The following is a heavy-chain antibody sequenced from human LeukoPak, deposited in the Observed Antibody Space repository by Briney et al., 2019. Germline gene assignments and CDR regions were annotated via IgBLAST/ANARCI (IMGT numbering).Heavy chain of an antibody. Sequence: GGSLTLSCAASGFTFSRDGRLWVRQAPGKGLEWVAVISYDGSNKYYADSVKGRFTISRDNSKNTLYLQMNSLRAEDTAVYYCAKDGGDSSPYRPSVWGQGTMVTVSS. CDR2: ISYDGSNK. D-gene: IGHD2-21*01. CDR1: GFTFSRDG. CDR3: AKDGGDSSPYRPSV. V-gene: IGHV3-30*18. J-gene: IGHJ3*01.